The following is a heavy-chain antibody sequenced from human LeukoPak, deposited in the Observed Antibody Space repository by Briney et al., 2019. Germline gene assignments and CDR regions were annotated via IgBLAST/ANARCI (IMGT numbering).Heavy chain of an antibody. J-gene: IGHJ4*02. CDR1: GFTLSGSA. Sequence: LTGGSLKLSCAASGFTLSGSAMHWVRQAPGKGLEWVAVIWYDGSNKYYADSVKGRFTISRDNSKNTLYLQMNSLRAEDTAVYYCAKAFSIAAASKGVDYWGQGTLVTVSS. V-gene: IGHV3-30*02. CDR2: IWYDGSNK. D-gene: IGHD6-13*01. CDR3: AKAFSIAAASKGVDY.